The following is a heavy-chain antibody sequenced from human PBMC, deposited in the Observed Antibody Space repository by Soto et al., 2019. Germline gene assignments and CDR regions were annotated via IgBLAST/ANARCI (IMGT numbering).Heavy chain of an antibody. V-gene: IGHV3-9*01. CDR3: AKEIPGITAAGTKTFVN. D-gene: IGHD6-13*01. CDR1: GFTFDDYA. CDR2: ISWNSGII. Sequence: GGSLRLSCAASGFTFDDYAMHWVRQAPGKGLEWVSGISWNSGIIGYADSVKGRFTISRDNAKNSLYLQMNSLRTEDTALYYCAKEIPGITAAGTKTFVNCGQGPLVTVYS. J-gene: IGHJ4*02.